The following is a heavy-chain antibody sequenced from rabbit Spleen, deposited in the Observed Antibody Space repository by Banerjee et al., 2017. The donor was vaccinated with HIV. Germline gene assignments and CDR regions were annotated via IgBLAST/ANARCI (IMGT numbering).Heavy chain of an antibody. CDR3: ARSVYSYGVVQHAYALRL. D-gene: IGHD6-1*01. V-gene: IGHV1S40*01. Sequence: QSLEESGGDLVKPGASLTLTCTASGFSFSSSYWICWVRWAPGKGLEWIACMDTGGGNTYYASWAKGRVTISKTSSATVTLQMTSLTAADTATYFCARSVYSYGVVQHAYALRLWGQGTLVTVS. J-gene: IGHJ3*01. CDR1: GFSFSSSYW. CDR2: MDTGGGNT.